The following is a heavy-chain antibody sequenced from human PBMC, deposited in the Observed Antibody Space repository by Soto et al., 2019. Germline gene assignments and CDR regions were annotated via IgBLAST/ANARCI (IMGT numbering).Heavy chain of an antibody. CDR1: GFTFSSYW. Sequence: GGSLRLSCAASGFTFSSYWMSWVRQAPGKGLEWVANIKQDGSEKYYVDSVKGRFTISRDNAKNSLYLQMNSLRAEDTAVYYCARDHINDWEDIVLMAPPPGEDVWGQGTTVTVSS. CDR2: IKQDGSEK. J-gene: IGHJ6*02. CDR3: ARDHINDWEDIVLMAPPPGEDV. D-gene: IGHD2-8*01. V-gene: IGHV3-7*05.